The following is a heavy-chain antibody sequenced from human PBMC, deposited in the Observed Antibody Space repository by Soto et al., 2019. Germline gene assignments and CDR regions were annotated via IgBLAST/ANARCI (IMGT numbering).Heavy chain of an antibody. CDR2: ISPVSGAA. CDR3: AAALGCRSSSCTLDY. V-gene: IGHV1-69*01. CDR1: GGTFGSYA. Sequence: QVQLVQSGAEVKKPGSSVKVSCKASGGTFGSYAFSWVRQAPGQGLEWMGGISPVSGAAHYAQKFQGRVTITADESKSKAYMELSSLTAHDTAVYYCAAALGCRSSSCTLDYWGQGTRVIVSS. J-gene: IGHJ4*02. D-gene: IGHD2-15*01.